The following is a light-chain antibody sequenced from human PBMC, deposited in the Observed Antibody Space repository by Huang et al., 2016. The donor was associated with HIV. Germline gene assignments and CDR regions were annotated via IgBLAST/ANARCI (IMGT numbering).Light chain of an antibody. CDR2: EVS. J-gene: IGKJ2*01. CDR1: QSLLHSDGKTY. CDR3: RQRRQLPYT. V-gene: IGKV2D-29*01. Sequence: DIVMTQTPLSLSVTPGQPVSSSCKSSQSLLHSDGKTYLYWYLQKPGQSPQLLIYEVSSRVSGGPDRFSGSGSGKDDTLKISRMEAEDVGVYYCRQRRQLPYTFGKGTKLEIK.